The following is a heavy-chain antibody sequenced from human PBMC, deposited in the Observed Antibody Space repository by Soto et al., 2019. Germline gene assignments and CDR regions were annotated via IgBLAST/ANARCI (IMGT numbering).Heavy chain of an antibody. CDR3: ARRGFGLFYYGTSGSPDFYYYNMDV. Sequence: TSETLSLTCTVSGGSISSYYWSWIRQTPGKGLEWIGHIFYTGITKYNSSLRSRVTISLDTSKTQFSLTLKSVTAADTAVYYCARRGFGLFYYGTSGSPDFYYYNMDVWGQGTTVTVSS. V-gene: IGHV4-59*08. D-gene: IGHD3-22*01. J-gene: IGHJ6*03. CDR2: IFYTGIT. CDR1: GGSISSYY.